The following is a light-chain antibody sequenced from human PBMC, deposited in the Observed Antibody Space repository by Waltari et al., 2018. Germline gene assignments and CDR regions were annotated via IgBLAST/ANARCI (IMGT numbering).Light chain of an antibody. Sequence: IQLTQSPSSLSASVGDRVTITCRASQGISSYLAWYQQKPGKTPKLLIYAASTLQSGVPSRFSGSGSGTDFTRTISNLQPEDFATYYCQQLNSYPLFTFGPGTKVDIK. CDR1: QGISSY. J-gene: IGKJ3*01. V-gene: IGKV1-9*01. CDR2: AAS. CDR3: QQLNSYPLFT.